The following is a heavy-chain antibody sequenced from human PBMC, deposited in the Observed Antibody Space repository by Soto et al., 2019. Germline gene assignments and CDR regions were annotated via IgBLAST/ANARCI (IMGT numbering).Heavy chain of an antibody. Sequence: EVQLVESGGGLVQPGGSLRLSCAASGFTFSSYSMNWVRQAPGKGLEWVSYISSSSSTIYYADSVKGRFTISRDNAKNSLYLQMNSLRAEDTAVYYCARDLLGYGNWNDADYWGQGTLVTVSS. CDR1: GFTFSSYS. D-gene: IGHD1-20*01. CDR2: ISSSSSTI. V-gene: IGHV3-48*01. J-gene: IGHJ4*02. CDR3: ARDLLGYGNWNDADY.